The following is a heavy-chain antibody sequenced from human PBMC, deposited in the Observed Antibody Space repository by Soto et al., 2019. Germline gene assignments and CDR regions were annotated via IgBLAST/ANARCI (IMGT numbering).Heavy chain of an antibody. CDR2: INHSGST. Sequence: PSETLSLTCAVYGGSFSGYYWSWIRQPPGKGLEWIGEINHSGSTNYNPSLKSRVTISVDTSKNQFSLKLSSVTAADTAVYYCARVVSGSYLDYWGQGTLVTVSS. V-gene: IGHV4-34*01. CDR1: GGSFSGYY. CDR3: ARVVSGSYLDY. D-gene: IGHD1-26*01. J-gene: IGHJ4*02.